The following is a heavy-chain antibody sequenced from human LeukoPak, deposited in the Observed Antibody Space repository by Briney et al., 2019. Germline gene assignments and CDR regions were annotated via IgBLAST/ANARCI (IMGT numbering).Heavy chain of an antibody. D-gene: IGHD6-19*01. CDR1: GASISSSNYY. J-gene: IGHJ4*02. CDR2: IYSSGNT. Sequence: SETLSLTCAVSGASISSSNYYWGWVRQSPGKGLEWIGNIYSSGNTYYNASLKSRVTMSVDTSKNQFSLKLSSVTAADTAMYYCARDSDSSGWYGYWGQGTLVTVSS. V-gene: IGHV4-39*07. CDR3: ARDSDSSGWYGY.